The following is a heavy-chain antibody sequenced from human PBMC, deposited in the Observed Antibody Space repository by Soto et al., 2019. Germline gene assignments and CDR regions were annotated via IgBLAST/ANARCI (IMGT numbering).Heavy chain of an antibody. J-gene: IGHJ4*02. Sequence: QVQLVESGGGVVQPGTSLRLSCAASGFAFRANGMHWVRQAPGKGLEWVALIRNDGSTKSYAESVKGRFTISRDNSKNTLYLQMDSLRAGDTAAYYCARNPSTVDIAAMGGWGQGTLVTVSS. CDR1: GFAFRANG. CDR3: ARNPSTVDIAAMGG. CDR2: IRNDGSTK. V-gene: IGHV3-33*01. D-gene: IGHD5-12*01.